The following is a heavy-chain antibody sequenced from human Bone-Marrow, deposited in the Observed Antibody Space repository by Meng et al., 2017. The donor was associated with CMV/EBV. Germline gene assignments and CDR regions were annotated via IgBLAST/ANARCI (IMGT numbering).Heavy chain of an antibody. CDR3: ARGPVAVAGIVDY. J-gene: IGHJ4*02. D-gene: IGHD6-19*01. CDR1: GGTFSSYA. CDR2: IIPIFGTA. V-gene: IGHV1-69*05. Sequence: SVKVSCKASGGTFSSYAISWVRQASGQGLEWMGGIIPIFGTANYAQKFQGRVTITTDESTSTAYMELRSLRSDDTAVYYCARGPVAVAGIVDYWGQGTLVTVSS.